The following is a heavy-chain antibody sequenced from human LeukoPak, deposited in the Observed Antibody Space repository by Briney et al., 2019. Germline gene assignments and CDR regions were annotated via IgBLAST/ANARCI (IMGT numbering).Heavy chain of an antibody. CDR1: GGSISSGGYY. Sequence: KPSETLPLTCAVSGGSISSGGYYWSWIRQPPGKGLEWIGYIYHSGSTYYNPSLKSRVTISVDRSKNQFSLKLSSVTAADTAVYYCARTISGVDYYYYMDVWGKGTTVTVSS. CDR3: ARTISGVDYYYYMDV. V-gene: IGHV4-30-2*01. J-gene: IGHJ6*03. D-gene: IGHD6-25*01. CDR2: IYHSGST.